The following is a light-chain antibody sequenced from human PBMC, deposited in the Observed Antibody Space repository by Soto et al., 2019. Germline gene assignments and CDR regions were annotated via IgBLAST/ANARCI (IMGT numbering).Light chain of an antibody. CDR1: QSINSW. Sequence: DIQMTQSPSTLSASVGDRVTITCRASQSINSWLAWYQQKPGKAPNLLIYDASSLDSGVPARFSGSGSGTRFTLIIDSLQPDDFATYYCHQYNSYSVTWTFGQGTKVEIK. CDR3: HQYNSYSVTWT. CDR2: DAS. V-gene: IGKV1-5*01. J-gene: IGKJ1*01.